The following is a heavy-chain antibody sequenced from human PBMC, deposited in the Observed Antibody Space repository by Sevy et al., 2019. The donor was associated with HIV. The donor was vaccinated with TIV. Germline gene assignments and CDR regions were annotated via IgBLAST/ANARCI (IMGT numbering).Heavy chain of an antibody. CDR1: GFPFNDHA. J-gene: IGHJ6*02. Sequence: GGSLRLSCAASGFPFNDHAMHWVRQVPGKGLECVSGVSWNSRYIGYADSVKGRFTISRDNARHFLYLEMNSLRPEDTALYYCAKDINRGCDGVNCYSYYYYFYRLDVWGQGTTVTVSS. CDR3: AKDINRGCDGVNCYSYYYYFYRLDV. D-gene: IGHD2-21*01. CDR2: VSWNSRYI. V-gene: IGHV3-9*01.